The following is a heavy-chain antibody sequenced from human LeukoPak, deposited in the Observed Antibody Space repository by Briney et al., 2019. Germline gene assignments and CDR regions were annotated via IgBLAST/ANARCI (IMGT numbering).Heavy chain of an antibody. Sequence: SETLSLTCAVYGGSFSGYYRSWIRQPPGKGLEWIGEINHSGSTNYNPSLKSRVTISVDTSKNQFSLKLSSVTAADTAVYYCARRRWLQFSPYYFDYWGQGTLVTVSS. CDR1: GGSFSGYY. CDR2: INHSGST. D-gene: IGHD5-24*01. CDR3: ARRRWLQFSPYYFDY. J-gene: IGHJ4*02. V-gene: IGHV4-34*01.